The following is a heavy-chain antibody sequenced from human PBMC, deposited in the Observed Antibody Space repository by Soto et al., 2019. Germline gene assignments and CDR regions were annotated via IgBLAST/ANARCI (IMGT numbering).Heavy chain of an antibody. CDR3: ARSGDFWSSTKSLDAFDI. Sequence: GASVKVSCKASGYTFTSYGISWVRQAPGQGLEWMGWISAYNGNTNYAQKLQGRVTMTTDKSTSTAYMELRSLRSDDTAVYYCARSGDFWSSTKSLDAFDIWGQGTMVTVSS. J-gene: IGHJ3*02. CDR1: GYTFTSYG. V-gene: IGHV1-18*04. CDR2: ISAYNGNT. D-gene: IGHD3-3*01.